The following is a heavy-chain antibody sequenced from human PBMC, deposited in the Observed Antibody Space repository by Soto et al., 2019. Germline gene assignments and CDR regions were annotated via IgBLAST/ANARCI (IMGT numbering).Heavy chain of an antibody. CDR3: AVSHGRYCISTSCYAYYWYFDL. J-gene: IGHJ2*01. CDR1: GGTFSSYA. CDR2: IIPIFGTA. V-gene: IGHV1-69*12. Sequence: QVQLVQSGAEVKKPGSSVKVSCKASGGTFSSYAISWVRQAPGQGLEWMGGIIPIFGTANYAQKFQGRVTITADESTSTAYMELSSLRSEDTAVYYCAVSHGRYCISTSCYAYYWYFDLWGRGTLVTVSS. D-gene: IGHD2-2*01.